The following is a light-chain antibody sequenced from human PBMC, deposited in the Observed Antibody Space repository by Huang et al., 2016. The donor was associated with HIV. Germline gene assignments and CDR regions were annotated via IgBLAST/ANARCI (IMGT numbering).Light chain of an antibody. V-gene: IGKV1-39*01. CDR1: QSINTY. CDR2: AAS. Sequence: DIQMTQSPSSLSASVGDRVTITCRASQSINTYLNWYQQRPGKAPRLLNYAASSLQSGVPSRFRGGGSGTGFTLTISSLQTEDFATYDCQQSYSPPWTFGQGTKVEIK. CDR3: QQSYSPPWT. J-gene: IGKJ1*01.